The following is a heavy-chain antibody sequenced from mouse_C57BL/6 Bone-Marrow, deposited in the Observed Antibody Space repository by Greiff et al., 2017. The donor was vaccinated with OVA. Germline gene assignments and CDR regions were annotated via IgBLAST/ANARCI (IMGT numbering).Heavy chain of an antibody. CDR1: GFTFRDFY. CDR3: ARDAFYYYGSSYAMDY. J-gene: IGHJ4*01. D-gene: IGHD1-1*01. Sequence: EVKVVESGGGLVQSGRSLRLSCATSGFTFRDFYMEWVRHAPGKGLEWIAASRNKANDYTTEYSASVKGRFIVSRVTSQSILYLQMNALRAEDTAIYYCARDAFYYYGSSYAMDYWGQGTPVTVSS. CDR2: SRNKANDYTT. V-gene: IGHV7-1*01.